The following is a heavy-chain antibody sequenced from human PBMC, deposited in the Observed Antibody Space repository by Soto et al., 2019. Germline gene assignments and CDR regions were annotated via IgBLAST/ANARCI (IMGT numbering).Heavy chain of an antibody. CDR3: ARDGSTTGRYSGDY. V-gene: IGHV1-3*01. CDR1: GYAFTRYA. D-gene: IGHD6-19*01. Sequence: ALVKVSWQASGYAFTRYAVHWVRQAPGQRLEWMGWINAGNGNTKYSQKFQGRVTITRDTSASTAYMELSSLRSEDTAMYYCARDGSTTGRYSGDYWGQGALVTVSS. J-gene: IGHJ4*02. CDR2: INAGNGNT.